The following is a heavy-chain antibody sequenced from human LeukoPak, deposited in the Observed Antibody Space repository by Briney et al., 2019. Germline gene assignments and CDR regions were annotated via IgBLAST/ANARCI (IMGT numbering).Heavy chain of an antibody. CDR2: IKQDGSDK. D-gene: IGHD1-14*01. V-gene: IGHV3-7*01. Sequence: PGRSLRLSCAASGFTFTKYWMTWVRHAPGKGLEWVGNIKQDGSDKNYMDSVKGRFTISRDNTKNSVYLQLSSPRAEDTAVYYCAREVWGPEYWGPGTLVTASS. J-gene: IGHJ4*01. CDR1: GFTFTKYW. CDR3: AREVWGPEY.